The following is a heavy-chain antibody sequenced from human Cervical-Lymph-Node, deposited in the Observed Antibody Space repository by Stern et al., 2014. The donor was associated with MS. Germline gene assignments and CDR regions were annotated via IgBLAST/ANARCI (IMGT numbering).Heavy chain of an antibody. D-gene: IGHD1-14*01. CDR2: VIPLFGTA. J-gene: IGHJ6*02. Sequence: VQLVESGAEVKKPGSSVKVSCQASGGTFTNSGFSWVRQAPGQGLEWMGGVIPLFGTANYAQKFQGRSTITADNATSTVYMDLRSLTAEDTAVYYCARDNDFDHSFAMDVWGQGTTVNVPS. CDR1: GGTFTNSG. V-gene: IGHV1-69*06. CDR3: ARDNDFDHSFAMDV.